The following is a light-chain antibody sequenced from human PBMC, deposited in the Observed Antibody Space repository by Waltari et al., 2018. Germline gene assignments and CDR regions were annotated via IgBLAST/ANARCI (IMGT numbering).Light chain of an antibody. CDR1: QSVLYSSNNKNY. Sequence: DIVMTQSPDSLAVSLGERATINCKSSQSVLYSSNNKNYLAWYQQKPGQSPKLLIYWASTRESGVPDRLSGSGSGTDFTLTISSLQAEDVAVYYCHQYYNIPFTFGPGTKVDIK. V-gene: IGKV4-1*01. CDR2: WAS. CDR3: HQYYNIPFT. J-gene: IGKJ3*01.